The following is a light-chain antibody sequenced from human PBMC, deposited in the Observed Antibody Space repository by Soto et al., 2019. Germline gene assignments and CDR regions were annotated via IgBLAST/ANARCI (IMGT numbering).Light chain of an antibody. CDR3: GSYTSTDTPFV. CDR1: RGDIGSYNR. Sequence: ALTQPASVSGSPGQSLPISCTGTRGDIGSYNRVSWYQQHPGKAPKLINYEVTDRPSGVSDRFSSSKAGNKASLTISNREAEDESDYDCGSYTSTDTPFVFGTGTKVTVL. V-gene: IGLV2-14*01. CDR2: EVT. J-gene: IGLJ1*01.